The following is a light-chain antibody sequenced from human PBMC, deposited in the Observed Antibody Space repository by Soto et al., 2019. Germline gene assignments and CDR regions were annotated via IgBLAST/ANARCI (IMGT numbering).Light chain of an antibody. CDR3: ISYNDRQSYL. Sequence: QSALAQPACVSGSPGRSMTNSCSRTSSDIGSYDHVAWYQQFPGKSPKLIIYAVSDRPSGVSDRFSGSKSGISASLTISGLQTEDEADYYCISYNDRQSYLFGTGTKVTVL. J-gene: IGLJ1*01. CDR1: SSDIGSYDH. CDR2: AVS. V-gene: IGLV2-14*03.